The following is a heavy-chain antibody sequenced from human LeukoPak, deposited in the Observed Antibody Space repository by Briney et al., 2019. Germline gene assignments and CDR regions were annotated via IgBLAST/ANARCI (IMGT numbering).Heavy chain of an antibody. CDR3: AGDLQYCSSTSCYFAFDI. J-gene: IGHJ3*02. D-gene: IGHD2-2*01. V-gene: IGHV1-18*01. CDR2: ISAYNGNT. Sequence: ASVKVSCKASGYTFASYGISWVRQAPGQGLEWMGWISAYNGNTNYAQKLQGRVTMTTDTSTSTAYMELRSLRSDDTAVYYCAGDLQYCSSTSCYFAFDIWGQGTMITVSS. CDR1: GYTFASYG.